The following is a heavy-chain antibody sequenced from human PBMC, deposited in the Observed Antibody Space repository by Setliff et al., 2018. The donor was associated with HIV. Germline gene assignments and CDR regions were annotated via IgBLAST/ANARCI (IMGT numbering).Heavy chain of an antibody. D-gene: IGHD1-1*01. CDR1: GYTFTSYY. J-gene: IGHJ3*02. CDR2: VNPSGGST. CDR3: ARENEGGAFDI. V-gene: IGHV1-46*01. Sequence: GASVKVSCKASGYTFTSYYMHWVRQAPGQGLEWLGMVNPSGGSTAYAQKFQGRVTMTRDTSTNTVYMDLRSLRSDDTAVYFCARENEGGAFDIWGQGTMVTVSS.